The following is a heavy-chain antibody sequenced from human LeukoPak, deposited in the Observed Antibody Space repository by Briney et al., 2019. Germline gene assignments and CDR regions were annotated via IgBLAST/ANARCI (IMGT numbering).Heavy chain of an antibody. CDR1: GFTFSSYA. V-gene: IGHV3-23*01. D-gene: IGHD6-13*01. CDR2: ISGSGGST. CDR3: AKTARYSSSWPTRRDYYYMGV. J-gene: IGHJ6*03. Sequence: GGSLRLSCAASGFTFSSYAMSWVRQAPGKGLEWVSAISGSGGSTYYADSVKGRFTISRDNSKNTLYLQMNSLRAKDTATYYCAKTARYSSSWPTRRDYYYMGVWGKGTTVTVSS.